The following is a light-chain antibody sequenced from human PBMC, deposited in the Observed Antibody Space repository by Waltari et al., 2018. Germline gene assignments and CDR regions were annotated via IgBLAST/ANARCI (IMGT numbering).Light chain of an antibody. CDR2: GAS. J-gene: IGKJ1*01. Sequence: EIVLTQSPGTLSVSPGERATLSCRASQRVGRTLSWYQQKPGQAPRLLIYGASSRATGNPDRFSGSGSGADLSLTISRLEPVDFAVYYCQHYVRLPVTFGQGTKVEIK. CDR1: QRVGRT. V-gene: IGKV3-20*01. CDR3: QHYVRLPVT.